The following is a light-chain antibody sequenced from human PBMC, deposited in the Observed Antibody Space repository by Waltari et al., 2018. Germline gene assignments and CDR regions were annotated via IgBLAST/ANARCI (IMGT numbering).Light chain of an antibody. CDR2: SAN. CDR3: QQRSSWPRT. Sequence: EIVLTQSPATVSLSPGERVTLSCRASQSISTSLAWYQQKPGQSPRLLIYSANNGATGIPARFSGSGSGTDFTLTISSLEPEDSAVYYCQQRSSWPRTFGQGTKVEIK. CDR1: QSISTS. V-gene: IGKV3-11*01. J-gene: IGKJ1*01.